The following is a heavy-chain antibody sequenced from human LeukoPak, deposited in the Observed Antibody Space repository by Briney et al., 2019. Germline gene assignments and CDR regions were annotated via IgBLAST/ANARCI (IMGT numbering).Heavy chain of an antibody. J-gene: IGHJ5*02. Sequence: SEALSLTCTVSGGSISSYYWSWIRQPPGKGLEWIGYIYTSGSTNYNPSLKSRVTISVDTSKHQFSLKLSSVTAADTAVYYCASLLPDYGDYSIGFDPWGQGTLVTVSS. CDR1: GGSISSYY. CDR2: IYTSGST. V-gene: IGHV4-4*09. CDR3: ASLLPDYGDYSIGFDP. D-gene: IGHD4-17*01.